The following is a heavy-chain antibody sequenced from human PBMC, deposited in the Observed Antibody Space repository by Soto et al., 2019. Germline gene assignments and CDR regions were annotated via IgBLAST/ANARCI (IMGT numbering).Heavy chain of an antibody. Sequence: ASVKVSCKVSGYTLTELSMHWVRQAPGKGLGWMGGFDPEDGETIYAQKFQGRVTMTEDTSTDTAYMELSSLRSEDTAVYYCATDGLRGYYSNYDAFDIWGQGTMVTVSS. CDR2: FDPEDGET. V-gene: IGHV1-24*01. CDR3: ATDGLRGYYSNYDAFDI. D-gene: IGHD4-4*01. CDR1: GYTLTELS. J-gene: IGHJ3*02.